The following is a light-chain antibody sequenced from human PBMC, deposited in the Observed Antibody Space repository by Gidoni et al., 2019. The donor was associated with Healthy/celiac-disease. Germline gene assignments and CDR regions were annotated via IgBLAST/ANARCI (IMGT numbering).Light chain of an antibody. Sequence: QSALTQPASVSGSPGPSITISCTGTSSDVGGYNYVPWYQQHPGKAPKLIIYEVSNRPPGVSNRFSGSKSGNTASLTISGLQAEDEADYYCSSYTSSSTWVFGGGTKLTVL. CDR3: SSYTSSSTWV. CDR2: EVS. CDR1: SSDVGGYNY. V-gene: IGLV2-14*01. J-gene: IGLJ3*02.